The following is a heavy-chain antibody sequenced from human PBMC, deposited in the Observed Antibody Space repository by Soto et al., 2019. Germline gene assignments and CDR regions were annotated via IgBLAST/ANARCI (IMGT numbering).Heavy chain of an antibody. CDR3: AREVEYYYYGMDV. CDR2: IGPSDSYT. Sequence: GESLKISCKGSGYSFTSYCISWVLQMPWKGLEWMGRIGPSDSYTNYSPSFQGHVTISADKSISTAYLQWSSLKASDTAMYYCAREVEYYYYGMDVWGQGTTVTVSS. V-gene: IGHV5-10-1*01. J-gene: IGHJ6*02. CDR1: GYSFTSYC.